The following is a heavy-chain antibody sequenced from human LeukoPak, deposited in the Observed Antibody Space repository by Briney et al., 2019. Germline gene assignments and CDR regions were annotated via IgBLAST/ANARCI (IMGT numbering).Heavy chain of an antibody. V-gene: IGHV1-2*02. CDR3: ATIIAVADGFDY. J-gene: IGHJ4*02. CDR2: INPNSGGT. Sequence: ASVKVSCKASGYTFTDYFIHWVRQAPGQGLEWMGWINPNSGGTNYAQKFQGRVTMTRDTSISTAYMELSSLRSEDTAVYYCATIIAVADGFDYWGQGTLVTVSS. D-gene: IGHD6-19*01. CDR1: GYTFTDYF.